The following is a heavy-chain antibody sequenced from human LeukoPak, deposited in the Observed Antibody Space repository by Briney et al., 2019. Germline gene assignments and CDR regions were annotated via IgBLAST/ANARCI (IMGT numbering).Heavy chain of an antibody. J-gene: IGHJ3*02. CDR1: GGTFTSYY. V-gene: IGHV1-46*01. Sequence: ASVKVSCKASGGTFTSYYIHLVRQAPGQGFEWMAIINPSDGSTTNSQKFQGRVTMTRDTSTSTVYMELSGLRSEDTALYYCARIRDGYNDAYDIWGQGTMVTVSS. CDR2: INPSDGST. D-gene: IGHD5-24*01. CDR3: ARIRDGYNDAYDI.